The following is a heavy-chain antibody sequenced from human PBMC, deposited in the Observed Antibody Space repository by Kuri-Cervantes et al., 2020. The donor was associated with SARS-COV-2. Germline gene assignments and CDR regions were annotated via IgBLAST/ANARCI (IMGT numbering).Heavy chain of an antibody. V-gene: IGHV3-7*01. Sequence: GGSLRLSCAASGFTFSSYWMSWVRQAPGKGLEWVANIKQDGSERFYVDSVKGRFTISRDNAKNSPYLQMDSLRVEDTAVYYCARDADSSSWYAYWGQGALVTVSS. J-gene: IGHJ4*02. D-gene: IGHD3-22*01. CDR2: IKQDGSER. CDR3: ARDADSSSWYAY. CDR1: GFTFSSYW.